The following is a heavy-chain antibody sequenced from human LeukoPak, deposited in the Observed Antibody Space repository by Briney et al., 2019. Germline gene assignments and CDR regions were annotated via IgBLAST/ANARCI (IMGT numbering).Heavy chain of an antibody. Sequence: ASVKVSCKASGYTFTSYYMHWVRQAPGQGLEWMGIINPSGGSTSYAQKFQGRATMTRDMSTSTVYMELSSLRSEDTAVYYCARGNNWYYYDSSGYYNWFDPWGQGTLVTVSS. J-gene: IGHJ5*02. D-gene: IGHD3-22*01. CDR1: GYTFTSYY. CDR2: INPSGGST. V-gene: IGHV1-46*01. CDR3: ARGNNWYYYDSSGYYNWFDP.